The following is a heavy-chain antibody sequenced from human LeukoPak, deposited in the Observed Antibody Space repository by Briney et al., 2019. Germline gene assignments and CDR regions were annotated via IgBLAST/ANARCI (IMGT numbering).Heavy chain of an antibody. J-gene: IGHJ4*02. CDR3: ARDLAFDYGSGSPYFDY. CDR2: INRDGSEK. Sequence: GGSLRLSCAASGFTFSSYWMSWVRQAPGKGLEWVANINRDGSEKYYVDSVKGRFTISRDNAKNSLYLQMNSLRAEDPALYYCARDLAFDYGSGSPYFDYWGQGTLVTVSS. CDR1: GFTFSSYW. D-gene: IGHD3-10*01. V-gene: IGHV3-7*01.